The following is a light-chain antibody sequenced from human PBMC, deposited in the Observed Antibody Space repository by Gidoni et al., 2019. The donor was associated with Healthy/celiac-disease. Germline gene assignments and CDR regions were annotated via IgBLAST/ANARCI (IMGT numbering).Light chain of an antibody. CDR3: QQYGSSPYT. CDR1: QSVSSSY. CDR2: GAS. J-gene: IGKJ2*01. V-gene: IGKV3-20*01. Sequence: DMVLTQSPGTLSLSPGERATLSCRASQSVSSSYLAWYQQKPGQAPRLLIYGASSSATGIPDRFSGSGSGTDFTLTISRLEPEDFAVYYCQQYGSSPYTFGQGTKLEIK.